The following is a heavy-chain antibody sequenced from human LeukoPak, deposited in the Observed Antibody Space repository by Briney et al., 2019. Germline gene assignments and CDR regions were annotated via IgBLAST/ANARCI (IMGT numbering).Heavy chain of an antibody. CDR3: ARATGTWGHDGFDI. V-gene: IGHV1-18*01. J-gene: IGHJ3*02. D-gene: IGHD3-16*01. Sequence: ASVKVSCKASGYTLTNYNISWVRQAPGQGLEWMGWINTYKGDTLYAQKLQGRVTMTADTSTNTAYMELRSLRFDDTAVYYCARATGTWGHDGFDIWGQGTMVTVSS. CDR2: INTYKGDT. CDR1: GYTLTNYN.